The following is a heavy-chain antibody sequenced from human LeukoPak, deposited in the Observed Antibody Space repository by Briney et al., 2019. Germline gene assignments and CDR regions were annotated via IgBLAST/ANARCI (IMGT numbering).Heavy chain of an antibody. CDR2: IYTSGST. J-gene: IGHJ4*02. D-gene: IGHD6-13*01. CDR1: GGSISSGNYY. CDR3: AREAAAATRGLDY. Sequence: PSETLSLTCTVSGGSISSGNYYWSWIRQPAGKGLEWIGRIYTSGSTNYSPSLKRRVTISLDTSKNQFSLKLSSVTAADTAVYYCAREAAAATRGLDYWGQGTLVTVSS. V-gene: IGHV4-61*02.